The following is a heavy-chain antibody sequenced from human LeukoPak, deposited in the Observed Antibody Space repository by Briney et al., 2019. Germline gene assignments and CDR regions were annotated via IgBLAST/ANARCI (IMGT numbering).Heavy chain of an antibody. J-gene: IGHJ4*02. Sequence: SETLSLTCTASGGTISGYFWTWIRQPAGKGLEWIGRMNSTGSNTYNPSLKRRVTMSLDTSKNHFSLNLTSVTAADTAAYYCAREPTSGREPTSGRPLDYWGQGTLVTVSS. V-gene: IGHV4-4*07. CDR2: MNSTGSN. D-gene: IGHD5-12*01. CDR1: GGTISGYF. CDR3: AREPTSGREPTSGRPLDY.